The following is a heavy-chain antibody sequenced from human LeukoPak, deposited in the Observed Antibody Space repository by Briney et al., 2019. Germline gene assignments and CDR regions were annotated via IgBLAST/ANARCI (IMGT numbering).Heavy chain of an antibody. CDR2: INHSGST. CDR1: GGSFSGYY. V-gene: IGHV4-34*01. J-gene: IGHJ4*02. CDR3: ARPTRGLNSWYTA. D-gene: IGHD2-2*02. Sequence: SETLSLTCAVYGGSFSGYYWSWIRQPPGKGLEWIGEINHSGSTNYNPSLKSRVTISVDTSKNQFSLKLSSVTAADTAVYYCARPTRGLNSWYTAWGQGTLVTVSS.